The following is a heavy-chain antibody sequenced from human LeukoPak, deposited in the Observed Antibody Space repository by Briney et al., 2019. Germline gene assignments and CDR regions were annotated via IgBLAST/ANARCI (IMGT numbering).Heavy chain of an antibody. J-gene: IGHJ5*02. CDR1: GFTFSSYG. CDR2: IWYDGSNK. V-gene: IGHV3-33*06. D-gene: IGHD5-18*01. Sequence: GGSLRLSCAAPGFTFSSYGMHWVRQAPGKGLEWVAVIWYDGSNKYYADSVKGRFTISRDNSKNTLYLQMNSLSAEDTAVYYCVKDDTRVDTGWFYRWGQGTVVTVS. CDR3: VKDDTRVDTGWFYR.